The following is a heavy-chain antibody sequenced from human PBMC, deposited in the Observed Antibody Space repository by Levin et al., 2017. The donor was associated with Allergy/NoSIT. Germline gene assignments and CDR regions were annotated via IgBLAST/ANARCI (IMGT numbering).Heavy chain of an antibody. Sequence: GESLKISCAASGFTFSSYAMSWVRQAPGKGLEWVSAISGSGGSTYYADSVKGRFTISRDNSKNTLYLQMNSLRAEDTAVYYCAKVITSRETTVTTFDYWGQGTLVTVSS. CDR1: GFTFSSYA. CDR3: AKVITSRETTVTTFDY. D-gene: IGHD4-17*01. V-gene: IGHV3-23*01. J-gene: IGHJ4*02. CDR2: ISGSGGST.